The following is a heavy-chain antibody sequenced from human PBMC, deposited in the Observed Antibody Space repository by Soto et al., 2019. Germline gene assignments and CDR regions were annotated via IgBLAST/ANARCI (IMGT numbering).Heavy chain of an antibody. CDR3: ARHFDVDPSLDQYYFDL. J-gene: IGHJ2*01. CDR1: GVSITPYF. D-gene: IGHD3-9*01. CDR2: IYASGRT. Sequence: QVQLQESGPGLVKPSETLSLTCTVSGVSITPYFWSWIRQPAGKAPEWVGHIYASGRTTYNPSLKSPVTMFLSKPQVSLRLTSVTAADTAVYYCARHFDVDPSLDQYYFDLWGRGALVTVSS. V-gene: IGHV4-4*07.